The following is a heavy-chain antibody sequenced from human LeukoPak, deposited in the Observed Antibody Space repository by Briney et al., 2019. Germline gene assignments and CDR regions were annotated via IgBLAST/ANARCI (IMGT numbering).Heavy chain of an antibody. CDR2: ISSGRSTR. CDR1: RFTFRTYQ. V-gene: IGHV3-48*03. CDR3: ARLLAVVRGFHYGMDA. Sequence: GGSLRLSCEASRFTFRTYQMTWVRQAPGKGLEWVSYISSGRSTRYYADSVKGRFTISRDNANNSLYLQKNSLRAEDTAVYYCARLLAVVRGFHYGMDAWGQGTTVTVSS. D-gene: IGHD6-19*01. J-gene: IGHJ6*02.